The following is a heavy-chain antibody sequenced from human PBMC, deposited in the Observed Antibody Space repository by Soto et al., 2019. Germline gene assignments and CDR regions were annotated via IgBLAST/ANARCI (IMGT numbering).Heavy chain of an antibody. CDR3: ARVDLGYCSGGSPLCNWFVP. J-gene: IGHJ5*02. Sequence: QVQLVQSGAEVKKPGASVKVSCKASGYTFTSYDINWVRQATGQGLECMGWMNPNSGNTGYAKKFQGRVTMPRNTSIRTSYMALSSLRSDDTAVYYCARVDLGYCSGGSPLCNWFVPWGQGTLVTFSS. CDR2: MNPNSGNT. V-gene: IGHV1-8*01. CDR1: GYTFTSYD. D-gene: IGHD2-15*01.